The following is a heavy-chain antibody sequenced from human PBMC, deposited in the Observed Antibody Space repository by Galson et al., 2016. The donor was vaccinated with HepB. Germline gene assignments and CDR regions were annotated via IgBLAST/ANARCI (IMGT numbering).Heavy chain of an antibody. J-gene: IGHJ4*02. CDR3: SRGTMGGYDFDY. V-gene: IGHV1-46*01. CDR1: GYTFSRYY. CDR2: TKPSDGST. D-gene: IGHD5-12*01. Sequence: SVKVSCKATGYTFSRYYIHWVRQAPGRGLEWMATTKPSDGSTRYTQKFQGRVIMTRDTSTSTVYMQLSSLKAEDTAVYYCSRGTMGGYDFDYWGQGTLVTVSS.